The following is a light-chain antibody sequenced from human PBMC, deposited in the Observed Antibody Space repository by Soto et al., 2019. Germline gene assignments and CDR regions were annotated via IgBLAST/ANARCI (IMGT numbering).Light chain of an antibody. J-gene: IGKJ1*01. CDR1: HSVNSNF. V-gene: IGKV3-20*01. Sequence: EIVLTQSPDTLSLSPGERATLSCRPSHSVNSNFLAWYQQKPGQGPRLLISGVSNRATGIADRISGSGSGTDFAVNFSRLEPEDFAVYYCQQYGSPPRTFGQRTKVDIK. CDR2: GVS. CDR3: QQYGSPPRT.